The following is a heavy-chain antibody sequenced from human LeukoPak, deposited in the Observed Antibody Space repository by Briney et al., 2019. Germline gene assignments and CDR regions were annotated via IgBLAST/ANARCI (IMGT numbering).Heavy chain of an antibody. D-gene: IGHD1-14*01. V-gene: IGHV3-23*01. J-gene: IGHJ4*02. CDR2: ISGTGDST. CDR1: GFTFRSYT. Sequence: GGSLRLSCTASGFTFRSYTMNWVRQAPGKGLEWVSGISGTGDSTYYADSVKGRFTISRDNSKNTLYLQMNSLRAEDTAVYYCARNLYYFDYWGQGTLVTVSS. CDR3: ARNLYYFDY.